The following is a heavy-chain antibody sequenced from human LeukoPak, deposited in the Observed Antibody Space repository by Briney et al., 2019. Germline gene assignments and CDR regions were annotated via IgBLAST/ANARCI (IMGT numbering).Heavy chain of an antibody. CDR3: ARVHYYDSSALYYYYGMDV. CDR2: IYYSGST. J-gene: IGHJ6*02. CDR1: GGSISTHF. D-gene: IGHD3-22*01. V-gene: IGHV4-59*11. Sequence: PSETLSLTCTVSGGSISTHFWSWIRQPPGKGLEWIGYIYYSGSTNYNPSLKSRVTISVDTSKNQFSLKLSSVTAADTAVYYCARVHYYDSSALYYYYGMDVWGQGTTVTVSS.